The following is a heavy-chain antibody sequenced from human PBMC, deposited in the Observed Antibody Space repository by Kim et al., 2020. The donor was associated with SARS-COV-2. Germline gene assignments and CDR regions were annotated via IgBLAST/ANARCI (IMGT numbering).Heavy chain of an antibody. D-gene: IGHD1-26*01. J-gene: IGHJ5*02. CDR3: ATGSGSQDYDH. CDR1: GFTFSNHY. V-gene: IGHV3-11*01. Sequence: GGSLRLSCAVSGFTFSNHYMSWIRQAPGKGLEWVSYISSTGDKIYYADSVKGRFIISRDNAKNSLYLQMNTLTAEDTAVYYCATGSGSQDYDHWGQGTLVTVSS. CDR2: ISSTGDKI.